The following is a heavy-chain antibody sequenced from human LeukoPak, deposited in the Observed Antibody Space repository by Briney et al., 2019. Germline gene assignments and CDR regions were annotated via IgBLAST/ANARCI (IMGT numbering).Heavy chain of an antibody. J-gene: IGHJ4*02. D-gene: IGHD7-27*01. Sequence: SETLSLTCTVSGGSISSYYWGWIRQPPGKGLEWIGSIYYSGSTYYNPSLKSRVTISVDTSKNQFSLKLSSVTAADTAVYYCARRENWEYYFDYWGQGTLVTVSS. CDR3: ARRENWEYYFDY. CDR1: GGSISSYY. V-gene: IGHV4-39*01. CDR2: IYYSGST.